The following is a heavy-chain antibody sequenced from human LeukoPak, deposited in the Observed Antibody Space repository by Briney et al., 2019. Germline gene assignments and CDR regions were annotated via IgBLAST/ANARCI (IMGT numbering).Heavy chain of an antibody. CDR1: GFTFSSYG. CDR3: AKLSVGTTMLGAFDL. D-gene: IGHD1-26*01. V-gene: IGHV3-30*18. CDR2: ISFDGSNK. J-gene: IGHJ3*01. Sequence: GRSLRLSCAVSGFTFSSYGMHWVRQAPGKGLEWVAFISFDGSNKYYPDSVKGRFIISRDNSKNTLSLQMNSLRAADTAIYHCAKLSVGTTMLGAFDLWGQGTMVTVSS.